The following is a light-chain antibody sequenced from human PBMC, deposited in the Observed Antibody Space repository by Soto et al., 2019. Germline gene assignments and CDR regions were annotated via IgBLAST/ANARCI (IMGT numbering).Light chain of an antibody. CDR1: QSISSY. CDR3: HQTYSIFLS. J-gene: IGKJ4*01. Sequence: DIQLTQSPSSLSASVGDRVTITCRASQSISSYLNCYQQKPGKAPKVLISAAYSLQCGVPSRFSGSGSGTDFTFTISSLELEDFATYYCHQTYSIFLSFGGGTKVEVK. CDR2: AAY. V-gene: IGKV1-39*01.